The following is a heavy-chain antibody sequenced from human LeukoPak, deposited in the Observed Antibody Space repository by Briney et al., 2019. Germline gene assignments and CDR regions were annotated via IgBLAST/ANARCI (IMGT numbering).Heavy chain of an antibody. V-gene: IGHV4-59*01. CDR3: ARSLPLGELTFRPFFDF. J-gene: IGHJ4*02. D-gene: IGHD3-16*01. CDR1: GGSISGYY. Sequence: SETLSLTCAVSGGSISGYYWSWIRQPPGKGLEWIGYIYHTGNSNYNPSLRSRVTVSVDTSKNQFSLELTSVTAADTAVYYCARSLPLGELTFRPFFDFWGRGNLVIVSS. CDR2: IYHTGNS.